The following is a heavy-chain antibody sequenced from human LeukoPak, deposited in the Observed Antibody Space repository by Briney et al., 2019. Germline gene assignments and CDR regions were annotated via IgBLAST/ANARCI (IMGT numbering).Heavy chain of an antibody. V-gene: IGHV4-59*12. CDR2: IYYSGST. J-gene: IGHJ1*01. CDR1: GGSISSYY. Sequence: SETLSLTCTVSGGSISSYYWSWIRQPPGKGLEWIGYIYYSGSTNYNPSLKSRVTMSVDTSKNQFSLKLSSVTAADTAVYYCARASSSWYTEYFQHWGQGTLVTVSS. D-gene: IGHD6-13*01. CDR3: ARASSSWYTEYFQH.